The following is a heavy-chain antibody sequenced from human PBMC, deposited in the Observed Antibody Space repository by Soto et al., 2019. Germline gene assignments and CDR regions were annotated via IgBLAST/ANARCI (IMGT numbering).Heavy chain of an antibody. CDR3: NSYPDFWGGHTPL. V-gene: IGHV3-15*07. D-gene: IGHD3-3*01. CDR2: VKSKADGGTA. Sequence: EVQLVESGGGLVQPGGSLRLSCAASGFSITNTWMHWVRQAPGKGLEWVGRVKSKADGGTADYAAPVKGRFTISRDDSKNTQYPQRHSLKMEDTAVYYCNSYPDFWGGHTPLWGQGTLVTVSS. CDR1: GFSITNTW. J-gene: IGHJ4*02.